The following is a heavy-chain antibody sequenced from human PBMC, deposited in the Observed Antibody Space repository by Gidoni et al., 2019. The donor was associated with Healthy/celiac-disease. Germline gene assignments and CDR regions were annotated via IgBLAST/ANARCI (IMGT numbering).Heavy chain of an antibody. D-gene: IGHD1-1*01. V-gene: IGHV4-4*07. CDR2: IYTSGST. CDR1: GGSISSYY. J-gene: IGHJ5*02. CDR3: ARDRYTERFVVWFDP. Sequence: QVQLQASGPGLVKPSETLSLTCTVSGGSISSYYWSWIRQPAGKGLEWIGRIYTSGSTNYNPSLKSRGTMSVDTSKNQFALKLSSVTAADTAVYYCARDRYTERFVVWFDPWGQGTLVTVSS.